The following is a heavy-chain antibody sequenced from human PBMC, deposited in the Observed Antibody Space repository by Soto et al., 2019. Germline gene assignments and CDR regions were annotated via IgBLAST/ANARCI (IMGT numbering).Heavy chain of an antibody. CDR1: GGSVNIGTYY. V-gene: IGHV4-61*01. CDR3: AHRSPYRGSWNSGWFDS. D-gene: IGHD6-13*01. Sequence: PSETLSLTCTVPGGSVNIGTYYWSWIRQPPGKGLEWIGFIHYSGSTNYNPSLKGRVTMSVDTSKNQFSLKLTSVNTVDSATYYCAHRSPYRGSWNSGWFDSWGQGILVTVSS. CDR2: IHYSGST. J-gene: IGHJ5*01.